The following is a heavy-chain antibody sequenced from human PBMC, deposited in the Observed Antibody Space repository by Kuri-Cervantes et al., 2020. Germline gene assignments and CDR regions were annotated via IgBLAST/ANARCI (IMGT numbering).Heavy chain of an antibody. CDR2: IYSNGTT. CDR1: GGSINNYF. D-gene: IGHD7-27*01. V-gene: IGHV4-59*12. J-gene: IGHJ5*02. CDR3: ARGRLGMRANWFDP. Sequence: GSLRLSCTVPGGSINNYFWVWIRQSPGKGLEWIGYIYSNGTTSYNPSLKSRVSMSVDMSKNQFSLKLSSVTAADTAVYYCARGRLGMRANWFDPWGQGSLVTVSS.